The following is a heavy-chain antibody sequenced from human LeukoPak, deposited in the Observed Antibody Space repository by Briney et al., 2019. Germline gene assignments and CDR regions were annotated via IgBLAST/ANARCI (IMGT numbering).Heavy chain of an antibody. CDR2: ISYDGSNK. CDR1: GFTFGSYA. CDR3: ARDLDRRKVGGVKY. D-gene: IGHD3-3*01. Sequence: PGGSLRLSCAASGFTFGSYAMHWVRQAPGKGLEWVAVISYDGSNKYYADSVKGRFTISRDNSKNTLYLQMNSLRAEDTAVYYCARDLDRRKVGGVKYWGQGTLVTVSS. J-gene: IGHJ4*02. V-gene: IGHV3-30*04.